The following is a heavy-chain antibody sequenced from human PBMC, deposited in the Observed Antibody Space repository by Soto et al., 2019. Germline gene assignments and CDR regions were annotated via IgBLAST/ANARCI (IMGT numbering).Heavy chain of an antibody. Sequence: QLQLQESGPGLVKPSETLSLTCTVSGDSISSSTYFWGWVRQPPGKGLEWIGSIYYSRSTYYTPSLKSRVTISVDTSKTDFSLNLSSVTVADTAVYYCARHLGEAYFDYWGQGTLVTVSS. J-gene: IGHJ4*02. V-gene: IGHV4-39*01. CDR3: ARHLGEAYFDY. D-gene: IGHD7-27*01. CDR1: GDSISSSTYF. CDR2: IYYSRST.